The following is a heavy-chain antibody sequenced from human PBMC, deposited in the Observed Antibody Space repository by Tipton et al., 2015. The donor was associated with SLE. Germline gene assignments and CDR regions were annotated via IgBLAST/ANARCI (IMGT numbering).Heavy chain of an antibody. CDR2: IHYSGST. J-gene: IGHJ3*02. CDR1: GGSISTYY. CDR3: VRDSGAYGGNPEAFDI. Sequence: LRLSCTVSGGSISTYYWRWIRQPPRKGLEWIGYIHYSGSTNYNPSLKSRVIISVDTSKNQFSLEVTSVTAADTAMYYCVRDSGAYGGNPEAFDIWGQGAMVTVSS. D-gene: IGHD4-23*01. V-gene: IGHV4-59*01.